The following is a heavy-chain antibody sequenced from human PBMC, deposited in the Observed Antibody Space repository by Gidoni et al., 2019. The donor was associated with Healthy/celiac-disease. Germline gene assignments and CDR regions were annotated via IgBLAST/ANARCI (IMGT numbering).Heavy chain of an antibody. D-gene: IGHD2-2*01. CDR3: ARDYCSSTSCYEFGYYYMDV. Sequence: QVQLQESGPGLVKPAGTLSLTCAVSGVSISISHWWSWVRQPPGKGLEWIGEIYHSGSTNYNPSLKSRVTISVDKSKNQFSLKLSSVTAADTAVYYCARDYCSSTSCYEFGYYYMDVWGKGTTVTVSS. CDR1: GVSISISHW. V-gene: IGHV4-4*02. J-gene: IGHJ6*03. CDR2: IYHSGST.